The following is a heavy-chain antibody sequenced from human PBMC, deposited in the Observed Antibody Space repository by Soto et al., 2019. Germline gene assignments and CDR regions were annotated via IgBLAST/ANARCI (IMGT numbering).Heavy chain of an antibody. V-gene: IGHV2-26*01. D-gene: IGHD6-13*01. CDR1: GFSLLNAKMG. CDR2: IFSNDEK. CDR3: ARSPRTSLAALNWFDP. Sequence: QVTLKESGPVLLKPTETLTLTCTVSGFSLLNAKMGVSWIRQPPGKALEWLAHIFSNDEKSYSTSLKSRLTSSKDTSKSQVVLTMTNMDPVDTATYYCARSPRTSLAALNWFDPWGQGTLVTVSS. J-gene: IGHJ5*02.